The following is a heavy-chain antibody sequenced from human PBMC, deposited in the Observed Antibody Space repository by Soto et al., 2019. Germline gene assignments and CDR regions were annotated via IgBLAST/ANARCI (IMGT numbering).Heavy chain of an antibody. CDR1: GGPISSGGYS. D-gene: IGHD2-2*01. V-gene: IGHV4-30-2*01. Sequence: SETLSLTCAVSGGPISSGGYSWSWIRQPPGKGLEWIGYIYHSGSTYYNPSLKSRVTISVDRSKNQFSLKLSSVTAADTAVYYCAGGSSTSCYNCPMGFYYYGMDVWGQGTTVTVSS. CDR2: IYHSGST. J-gene: IGHJ6*02. CDR3: AGGSSTSCYNCPMGFYYYGMDV.